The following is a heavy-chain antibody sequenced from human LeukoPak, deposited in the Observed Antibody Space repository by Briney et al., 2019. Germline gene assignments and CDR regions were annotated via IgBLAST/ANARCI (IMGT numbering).Heavy chain of an antibody. Sequence: ASVKVSCKASGYTFTSYGISWVRQAPGQGLEWMGWISAYNGDTKYAQNFQGRVTITTDTSTTTAYMELRSLRFDDTAVYYCARDPSNTSGNYPYFDYWGQGTLVTASS. V-gene: IGHV1-18*01. J-gene: IGHJ4*02. D-gene: IGHD3-22*01. CDR3: ARDPSNTSGNYPYFDY. CDR2: ISAYNGDT. CDR1: GYTFTSYG.